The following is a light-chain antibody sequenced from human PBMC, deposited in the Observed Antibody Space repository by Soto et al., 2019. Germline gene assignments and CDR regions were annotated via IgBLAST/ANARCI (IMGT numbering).Light chain of an antibody. J-gene: IGKJ3*01. CDR1: QYISSSY. CDR2: GAS. CDR3: QQYGSSPQGVT. Sequence: EIVLTQSPGTLSLSPGERATLSCRASQYISSSYLAWYQQKPGQAPRLLIYGASSRATGIPDRFSGSGSGTDFTLTISRLEPEDFAVYYCQQYGSSPQGVTFGPGTKVDIK. V-gene: IGKV3-20*01.